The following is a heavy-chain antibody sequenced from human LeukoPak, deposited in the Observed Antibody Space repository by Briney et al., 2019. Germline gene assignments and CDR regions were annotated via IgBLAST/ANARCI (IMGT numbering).Heavy chain of an antibody. D-gene: IGHD3-10*01. V-gene: IGHV3-48*04. Sequence: GGSLRLSCAASGFIFSDYRMNWVRRAPGKGLEWVSYIDSGGNTKFYTNPVKGRFTISRDNAKNSLYLQMDSLRADDTAVYYCASVSGSYLDFQHWGQGTLVTVSS. CDR1: GFIFSDYR. CDR2: IDSGGNTK. CDR3: ASVSGSYLDFQH. J-gene: IGHJ1*01.